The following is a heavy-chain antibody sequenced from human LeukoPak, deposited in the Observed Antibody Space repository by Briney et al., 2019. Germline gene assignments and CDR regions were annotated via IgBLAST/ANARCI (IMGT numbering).Heavy chain of an antibody. D-gene: IGHD1-14*01. CDR3: TRNWYEFDP. CDR2: IRNRAYRGTT. Sequence: GGSLRLSCAASGFTFNNAWMSWVRQAPGKGLEWVGFIRNRAYRGTTEHAASVRGRFTISRDDSKSIAYLQMNSLKTEDTAVYYCTRNWYEFDPWGQGTLVTVSS. CDR1: GFTFNNAW. J-gene: IGHJ5*02. V-gene: IGHV3-49*04.